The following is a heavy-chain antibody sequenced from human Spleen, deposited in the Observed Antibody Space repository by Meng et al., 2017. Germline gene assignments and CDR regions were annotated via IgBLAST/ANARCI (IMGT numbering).Heavy chain of an antibody. Sequence: GESLKISCTASGFTFGDYAMSWFRQAPGKGLEWVGFIRSKAYGGTTEYAASVKGRFTISRDDSKSIAYLQMNSLKTEDTAVYYCTRRYDILTGYQYYYYYSMDVWGQGTTFTVSS. V-gene: IGHV3-49*03. CDR3: TRRYDILTGYQYYYYYSMDV. CDR1: GFTFGDYA. CDR2: IRSKAYGGTT. J-gene: IGHJ6*02. D-gene: IGHD3-9*01.